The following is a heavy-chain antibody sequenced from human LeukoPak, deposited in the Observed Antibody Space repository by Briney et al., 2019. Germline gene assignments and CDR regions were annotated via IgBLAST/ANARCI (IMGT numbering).Heavy chain of an antibody. CDR1: GNTFTGYY. J-gene: IGHJ4*02. D-gene: IGHD2-15*01. V-gene: IGHV1-2*02. CDR2: INPDSGGT. CDR3: AARCGLFSCGVDY. Sequence: GASVKVSCKASGNTFTGYYMHWVRQAPGQGLEWLGWINPDSGGTNYAQKFQGRVTMTRDTSITTAYMELSRLRSDDTAEYYCAARCGLFSCGVDYWGQGTLVTVSS.